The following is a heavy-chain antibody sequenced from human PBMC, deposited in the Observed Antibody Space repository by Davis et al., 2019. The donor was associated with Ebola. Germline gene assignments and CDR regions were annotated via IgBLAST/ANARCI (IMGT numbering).Heavy chain of an antibody. CDR2: IYDQST. Sequence: GESLKISCIASGFTFSNYGMRWVRQAPGKGLEWVSVIYDQSTAYADAVRGRFIISRDKSNNTLYLKMSSLRVDDTAVYYCATTQWLREFDNWGQGTLVTVSS. V-gene: IGHV3-53*05. CDR3: ATTQWLREFDN. D-gene: IGHD6-19*01. CDR1: GFTFSNYG. J-gene: IGHJ4*02.